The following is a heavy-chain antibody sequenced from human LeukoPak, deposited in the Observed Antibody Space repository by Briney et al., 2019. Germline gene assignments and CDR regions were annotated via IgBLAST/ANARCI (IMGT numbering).Heavy chain of an antibody. CDR2: ISPTGSTT. D-gene: IGHD6-6*01. CDR1: GFSFSGHW. J-gene: IGHJ4*02. CDR3: ARGPNSNWSGLDF. Sequence: PGGSLRPSCTASGFSFSGHWMHWARQLPGKGLVWVSRISPTGSTTSYADSVKVRFTVSRDNAKNTLYLRVNNLRAEDTAVYYCARGPNSNWSGLDFWGQGTLLTVSS. V-gene: IGHV3-74*01.